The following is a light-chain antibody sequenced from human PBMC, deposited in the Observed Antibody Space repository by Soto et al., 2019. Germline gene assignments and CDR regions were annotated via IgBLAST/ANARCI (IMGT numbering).Light chain of an antibody. J-gene: IGKJ2*01. CDR3: QQYNSYSGT. CDR2: KTS. Sequence: DIQMTQSPSTLSASVGDRVTITCRARQSISSWLAWYQQTPGKAPKLLIYKTSSLESDVPSRFSGSGSGTEFTLTISSLQPDDFATYYCQQYNSYSGTFGQGTKVDIK. V-gene: IGKV1-5*03. CDR1: QSISSW.